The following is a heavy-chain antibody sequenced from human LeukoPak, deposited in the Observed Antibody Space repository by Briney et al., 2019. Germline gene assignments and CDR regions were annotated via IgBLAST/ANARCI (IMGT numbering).Heavy chain of an antibody. CDR1: GFTFDDYA. V-gene: IGHV3-43D*04. D-gene: IGHD3-10*01. Sequence: PGGSLRLSCAASGFTFDDYAMHWVRQAPGKGLEWVSLISWDGGSTYYADSVKGRFTISRDNSKNSLYLQMNSLRAEDTALYYCAKDIGSGSYYNPIDYRGQGTLVTVSS. CDR2: ISWDGGST. CDR3: AKDIGSGSYYNPIDY. J-gene: IGHJ4*02.